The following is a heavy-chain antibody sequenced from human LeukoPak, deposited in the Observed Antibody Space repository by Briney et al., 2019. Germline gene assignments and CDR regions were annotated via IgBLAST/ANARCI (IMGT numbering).Heavy chain of an antibody. J-gene: IGHJ3*01. CDR3: ARDLSAGGRAFDF. V-gene: IGHV1-2*02. CDR2: INPNSGGT. Sequence: ASVKVSCKASGYTFTGYYMHWVRQAPGQGLEWMGWINPNSGGTNYTQKFQGRVTMTRDTSISTAYMELSRLRSDDTAVYYCARDLSAGGRAFDFWGQGTMVTVSS. D-gene: IGHD1-14*01. CDR1: GYTFTGYY.